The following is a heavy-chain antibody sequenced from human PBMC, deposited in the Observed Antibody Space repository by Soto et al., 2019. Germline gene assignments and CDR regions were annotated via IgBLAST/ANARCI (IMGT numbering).Heavy chain of an antibody. CDR2: IWYDGSRK. Sequence: QVQLVESGGGVVQPGRSLRLACAASGFTFSDYGMHWARQAPGKGLEWVAIIWYDGSRKYYADSVKGRFTISRDNSKNTLYLQMNSLRVVDTAVYYCMREVDRNGEAVWGKGTTVTVSS. J-gene: IGHJ6*04. V-gene: IGHV3-33*01. CDR3: MREVDRNGEAV. CDR1: GFTFSDYG.